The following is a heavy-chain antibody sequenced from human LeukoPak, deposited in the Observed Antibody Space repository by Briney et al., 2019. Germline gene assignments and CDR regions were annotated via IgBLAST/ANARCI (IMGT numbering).Heavy chain of an antibody. Sequence: PSVTLSLTCAVSGSSISGGHFWGWIGQPPGKGLEWIGSKYHDGTTYYNSSLKSRVAISVDTSKNQFSLKLKSVTAADTAVYYCARDRRYYDSSGYSNHVGWFDPWGQGTLVTVSS. D-gene: IGHD3-22*01. V-gene: IGHV4-38-2*02. CDR3: ARDRRYYDSSGYSNHVGWFDP. CDR2: KYHDGTT. CDR1: GSSISGGHF. J-gene: IGHJ5*02.